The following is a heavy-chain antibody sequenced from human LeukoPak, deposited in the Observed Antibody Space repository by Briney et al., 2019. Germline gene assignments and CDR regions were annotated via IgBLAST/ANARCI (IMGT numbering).Heavy chain of an antibody. D-gene: IGHD5-24*01. Sequence: PSETLSLTCTVSGGSISSYFWNWIRQPPGKGLEWIGYIDYSVSPNYHPSLKSRVTISVDTSKNQFSLKLSSVTAADTAVYYCASGKMATISDYWGQGTLVTVSS. CDR2: IDYSVSP. CDR1: GGSISSYF. J-gene: IGHJ4*02. CDR3: ASGKMATISDY. V-gene: IGHV4-59*01.